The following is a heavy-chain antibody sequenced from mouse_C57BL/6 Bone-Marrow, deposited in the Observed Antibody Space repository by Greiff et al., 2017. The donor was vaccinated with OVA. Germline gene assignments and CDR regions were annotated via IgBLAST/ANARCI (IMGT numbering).Heavy chain of an antibody. CDR3: TRGYGSSYWYFDV. CDR2: INPYNGDT. CDR1: GYSFTGYF. J-gene: IGHJ1*03. V-gene: IGHV1-20*01. D-gene: IGHD1-1*01. Sequence: VQLQQSGPELVKPGDSVKISCKASGYSFTGYFMNWVMQSPGKSLEWIGRINPYNGDTFYNQKFKGKATLTVDKSSSTAYMELRSLTSEDSTVYYCTRGYGSSYWYFDVWGTGTTVTVSS.